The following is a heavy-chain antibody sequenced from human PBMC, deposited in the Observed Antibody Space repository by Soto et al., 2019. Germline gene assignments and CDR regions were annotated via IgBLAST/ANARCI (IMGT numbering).Heavy chain of an antibody. CDR3: ARRGRSCSGGICNRGSFDV. V-gene: IGHV4-31*03. Sequence: SETLSLTCTVSGDSISSGGYYWSWIRQHPGKGLEWIGFIYYSGSAYYNPSLKSRVTISVDTPKNQFSLKLSSLTAADTAVYYCARRGRSCSGGICNRGSFDVWGQGTMVTVSS. CDR1: GDSISSGGYY. CDR2: IYYSGSA. J-gene: IGHJ3*01. D-gene: IGHD2-15*01.